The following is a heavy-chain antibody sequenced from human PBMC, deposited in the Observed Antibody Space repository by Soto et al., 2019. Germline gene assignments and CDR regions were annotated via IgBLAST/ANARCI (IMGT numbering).Heavy chain of an antibody. J-gene: IGHJ4*02. Sequence: PGGSLRLACAASGFTFGSYAMGWVRLAPGKGLEWVSVAGPSGSSTFYADSVRGRFTISRDNVENTLYLQMNSLRVADTALYFCARTYYYDSTGYYRTFDYWGQGTLVTVSS. D-gene: IGHD3-22*01. CDR3: ARTYYYDSTGYYRTFDY. CDR1: GFTFGSYA. CDR2: AGPSGSST. V-gene: IGHV3-23*01.